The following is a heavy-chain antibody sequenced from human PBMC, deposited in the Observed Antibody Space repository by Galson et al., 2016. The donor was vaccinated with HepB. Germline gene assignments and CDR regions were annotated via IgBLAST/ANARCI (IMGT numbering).Heavy chain of an antibody. CDR3: AQGVNTMSYFES. Sequence: SETLSLTCTVSGAPISSHYWNWIRQPPGKGLEWIGYVHYSGSTNYNSSLKSRVTISVDTSQNQFSLMLNSLIAADTAIYYCAQGVNTMSYFESWGPGTLVAVSS. V-gene: IGHV4-59*11. J-gene: IGHJ4*02. CDR1: GAPISSHY. CDR2: VHYSGST. D-gene: IGHD2-8*01.